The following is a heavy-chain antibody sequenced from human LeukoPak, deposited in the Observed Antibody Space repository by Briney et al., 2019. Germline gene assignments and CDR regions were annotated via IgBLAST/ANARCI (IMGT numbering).Heavy chain of an antibody. CDR3: ARDRLNRAYCGNDCYSAAFDY. CDR1: GFIFSNDA. J-gene: IGHJ4*02. D-gene: IGHD2-21*02. CDR2: IWFDGSNK. V-gene: IGHV3-30*02. Sequence: GGSLRLSCAASGFIFSNDAMHWVRQAPGKGLEWVAFIWFDGSNKHYADSVKGRFTISRDNSEDTLYLQMNSLRPEDTAVYYCARDRLNRAYCGNDCYSAAFDYWGQGTLVTVSS.